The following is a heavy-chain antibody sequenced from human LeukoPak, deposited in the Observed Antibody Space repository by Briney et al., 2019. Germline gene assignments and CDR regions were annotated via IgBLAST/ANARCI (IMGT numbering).Heavy chain of an antibody. D-gene: IGHD3-10*01. CDR1: GYTFTSYD. CDR2: MNPNSGNT. J-gene: IGHJ6*02. Sequence: ASVKVSCKASGYTFTSYDINWVRQATGQGLEWMGWMNPNSGNTGYAQKFQGRVTMTRNTSISTAYMELSSLRSEDTAVYYCASPVAYGSGSLWDYYYYGMDVWGQGTTVTVSS. CDR3: ASPVAYGSGSLWDYYYYGMDV. V-gene: IGHV1-8*01.